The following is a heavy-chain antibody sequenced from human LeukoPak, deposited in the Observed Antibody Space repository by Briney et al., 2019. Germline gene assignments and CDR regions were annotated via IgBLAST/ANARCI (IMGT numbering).Heavy chain of an antibody. J-gene: IGHJ4*02. Sequence: ASVKVSCKASGGTFSSYAISWVRQAPGQGLEWMGWMNPNSGNTGYAQEFQGRVTMTRNTSISTAYLELSSLRSEDTAVYYCARGTGIQLWPSPFDYWGQGTLVTVPS. D-gene: IGHD5-18*01. CDR2: MNPNSGNT. CDR1: GGTFSSYA. CDR3: ARGTGIQLWPSPFDY. V-gene: IGHV1-8*02.